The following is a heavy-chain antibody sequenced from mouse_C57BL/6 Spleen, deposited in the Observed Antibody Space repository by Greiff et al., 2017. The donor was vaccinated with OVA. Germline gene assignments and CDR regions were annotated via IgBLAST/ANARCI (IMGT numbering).Heavy chain of an antibody. Sequence: QVQLQQSGAELMKPGASVKLSCKATGYTFTGYWIEWVKQRPGHGLEWIGEILPGSGSTNYNEKFKGKATFTADTSSNTAYMQLSSLTTEDSAIYYCARTPKPLTLYYYAMDYWGQGTSVTVSS. CDR2: ILPGSGST. J-gene: IGHJ4*01. D-gene: IGHD4-1*01. V-gene: IGHV1-9*01. CDR1: GYTFTGYW. CDR3: ARTPKPLTLYYYAMDY.